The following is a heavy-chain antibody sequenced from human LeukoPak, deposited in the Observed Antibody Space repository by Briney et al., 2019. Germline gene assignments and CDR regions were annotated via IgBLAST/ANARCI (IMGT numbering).Heavy chain of an antibody. CDR3: GRDLPTVTSIDY. J-gene: IGHJ4*02. CDR1: GFTFSHY. Sequence: GGSLRLSCAASGFTFSHYMTWVRQAPGKGLEWVSSISGSSGYIFYADSVKGRFTISRDNAKNSLYLQMNSLRAEDTAVYYCGRDLPTVTSIDYWGQGTLVTVSS. V-gene: IGHV3-21*06. D-gene: IGHD4-17*01. CDR2: ISGSSGYI.